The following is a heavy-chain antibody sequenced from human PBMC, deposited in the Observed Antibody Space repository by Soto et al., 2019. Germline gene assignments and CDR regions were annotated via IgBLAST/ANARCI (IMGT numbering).Heavy chain of an antibody. CDR3: ARAGSYRFDY. J-gene: IGHJ4*02. CDR1: GFTFSSYW. CDR2: INTDGSST. D-gene: IGHD3-10*01. V-gene: IGHV3-74*01. Sequence: PGGSLRLSCTPSGFTFSSYWIHWVRQAPGEGLVWVSRINTDGSSTSYADSVKGRFTISRDNARGKAYLQMNSLTAEDTAVYYCARAGSYRFDYWGEGTLVTVSS.